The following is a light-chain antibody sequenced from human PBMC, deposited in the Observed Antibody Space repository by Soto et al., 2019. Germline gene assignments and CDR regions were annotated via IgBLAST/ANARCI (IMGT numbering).Light chain of an antibody. J-gene: IGLJ1*01. CDR1: SSDVGGYNY. V-gene: IGLV2-11*01. CDR2: DVS. CDR3: CSYAGSPRYV. Sequence: QSALTQPRSVSGSPGQSVTISCTGTSSDVGGYNYVSCYQQHPGKAPKVMIYDVSERPSGVPDRFSGYKSGNTASLTISGLQAEDEADYYCCSYAGSPRYVFGTGTKLTVL.